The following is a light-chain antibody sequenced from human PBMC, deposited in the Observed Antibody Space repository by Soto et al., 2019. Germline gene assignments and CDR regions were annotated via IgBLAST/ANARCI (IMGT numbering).Light chain of an antibody. Sequence: QSALTQPASVSGSPGQSITISCTGTSSDVGGYNYVSWYQQHPGKAPKLMIYDVSNRPSGVSNRFFGSKSGNTASLTISGLQAEDEADYYCSSYTSSNSHVFGTVTKVTVL. CDR3: SSYTSSNSHV. J-gene: IGLJ1*01. V-gene: IGLV2-14*01. CDR2: DVS. CDR1: SSDVGGYNY.